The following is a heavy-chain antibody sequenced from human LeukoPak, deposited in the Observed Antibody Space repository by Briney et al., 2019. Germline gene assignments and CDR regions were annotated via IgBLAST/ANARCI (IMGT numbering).Heavy chain of an antibody. D-gene: IGHD5-12*01. CDR1: GFTFTSHC. CDR2: IWHEGSNK. J-gene: IGHJ1*01. Sequence: GGSLTLSCAASGFTFTSHCMHWVRHAPGKGREWVAVIWHEGSNKYYAASVKGRFTISRDNYKNKLYLQLNRLRAEDTVVYYCARAGGYSGYDCATEHWGQGTLVTVSS. CDR3: ARAGGYSGYDCATEH. V-gene: IGHV3-33*01.